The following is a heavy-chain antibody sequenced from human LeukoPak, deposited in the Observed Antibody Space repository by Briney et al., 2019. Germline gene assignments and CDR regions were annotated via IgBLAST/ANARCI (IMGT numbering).Heavy chain of an antibody. Sequence: PSETLSLTCAVYGETFSCFYWSSIRQPPGKGLEWIGEINYSGSTNYNPSLKSRVTISVDTSKNQFSLNLNSVTAADTAVYYCARISTVTHQFDYWGQGMLVTVSS. CDR3: ARISTVTHQFDY. D-gene: IGHD4-17*01. CDR2: INYSGST. V-gene: IGHV4-34*01. CDR1: GETFSCFY. J-gene: IGHJ4*02.